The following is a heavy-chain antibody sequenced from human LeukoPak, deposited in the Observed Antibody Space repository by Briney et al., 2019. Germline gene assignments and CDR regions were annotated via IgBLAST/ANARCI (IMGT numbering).Heavy chain of an antibody. J-gene: IGHJ4*02. D-gene: IGHD6-13*01. CDR2: IDPSDAYT. CDR3: ARHEGYSSSAEVY. Sequence: PGELKKISCKGSGYNFTNYWIGWVRQLPGKGLEWMGRIDPSDAYTNYSPSFQGHVTISSDKSIKTAYLQWSSLKASDTAMYYCARHEGYSSSAEVYWGQGTLATASS. CDR1: GYNFTNYW. V-gene: IGHV5-10-1*01.